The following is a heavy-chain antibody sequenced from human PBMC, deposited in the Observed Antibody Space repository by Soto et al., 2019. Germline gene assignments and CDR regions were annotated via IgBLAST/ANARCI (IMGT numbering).Heavy chain of an antibody. D-gene: IGHD5-12*01. Sequence: SDTLSLTCTVSGGSISNSCYYWGWIRQPPGKGLEWIGTIYYSGSTYYNPSLKSRVTISVDTSKNQFSLKLSSVTAADTAVYYCARHCPDIVASTTWGYYFDYWGQGTLVTVS. CDR3: ARHCPDIVASTTWGYYFDY. CDR1: GGSISNSCYY. V-gene: IGHV4-39*01. CDR2: IYYSGST. J-gene: IGHJ4*02.